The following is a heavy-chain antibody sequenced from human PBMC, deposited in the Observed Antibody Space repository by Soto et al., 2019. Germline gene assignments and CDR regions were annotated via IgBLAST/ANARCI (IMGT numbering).Heavy chain of an antibody. CDR3: TRDYGDYPFDY. Sequence: PGGSLRLSCAASGFTFSGSAMHWVRQASGKGLEWVGRIRSKANSYATAYAASVKGRFTISRDDSKSTAYLQMNSLKTEDTAVYYCTRDYGDYPFDYWGQGTLVTVSS. V-gene: IGHV3-73*01. CDR2: IRSKANSYAT. J-gene: IGHJ4*02. CDR1: GFTFSGSA. D-gene: IGHD4-17*01.